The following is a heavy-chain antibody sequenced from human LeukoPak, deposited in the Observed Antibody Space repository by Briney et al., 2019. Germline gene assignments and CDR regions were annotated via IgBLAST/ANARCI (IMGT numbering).Heavy chain of an antibody. Sequence: SVKVSCKASGGTFSSYAISWVRQAPGQGLEWMGRIIPIFGIANYAQKFQGRVTITADKSTSTAYMELSSLRSEDTAVYYCASVTDNSSSAFPPPPYHLGQGTLVTVSS. CDR2: IIPIFGIA. D-gene: IGHD6-6*01. V-gene: IGHV1-69*04. CDR3: ASVTDNSSSAFPPPPYH. J-gene: IGHJ5*02. CDR1: GGTFSSYA.